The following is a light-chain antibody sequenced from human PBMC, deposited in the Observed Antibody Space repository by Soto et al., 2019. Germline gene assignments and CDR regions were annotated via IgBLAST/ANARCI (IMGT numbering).Light chain of an antibody. V-gene: IGKV3-20*01. CDR2: GAS. CDR1: QTVGNNY. J-gene: IGKJ4*01. CDR3: QQYASSPLT. Sequence: EIVLTQSPGTLSLSPGERATLSCRASQTVGNNYLAWYQQKPGQTPGLLIHGASNRATGIPDRISGSGSGTDFTLFISRLEPEDFAVYYCQQYASSPLTFGGGTKVEIK.